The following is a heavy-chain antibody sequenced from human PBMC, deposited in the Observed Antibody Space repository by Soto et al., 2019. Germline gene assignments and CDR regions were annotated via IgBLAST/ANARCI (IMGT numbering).Heavy chain of an antibody. CDR1: GFTFSSYG. D-gene: IGHD6-13*01. CDR3: ARDHGAAAILATPVDY. V-gene: IGHV3-33*01. J-gene: IGHJ4*02. Sequence: GGSLRLSCAASGFTFSSYGMHWVRQAPGKGLEWVAVIWYDGSNKYYADSVKGRFTISRDNSKNTLYLQMNSLRAEDTAVYYCARDHGAAAILATPVDYWGQGTLVTVSS. CDR2: IWYDGSNK.